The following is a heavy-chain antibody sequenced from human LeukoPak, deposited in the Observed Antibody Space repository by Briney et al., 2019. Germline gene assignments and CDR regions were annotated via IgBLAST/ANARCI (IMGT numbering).Heavy chain of an antibody. Sequence: PSETLSLTCAVHGGSLSGHYWTWVRQPPGKGLEWIGEIDHTGDTNYQPSLKSRVTMSVDTSKNPFSLKLRSVTAAETAMYYCAKGRRVRNYEYWFDPWGQGTLVTVSS. D-gene: IGHD4-11*01. J-gene: IGHJ5*02. CDR2: IDHTGDT. CDR1: GGSLSGHY. V-gene: IGHV4-34*01. CDR3: AKGRRVRNYEYWFDP.